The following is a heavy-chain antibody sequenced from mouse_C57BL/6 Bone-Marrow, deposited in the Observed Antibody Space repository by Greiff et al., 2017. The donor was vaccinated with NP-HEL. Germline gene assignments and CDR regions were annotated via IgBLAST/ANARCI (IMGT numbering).Heavy chain of an antibody. V-gene: IGHV1-81*01. CDR1: GYTFTSYG. D-gene: IGHD1-1*01. J-gene: IGHJ3*01. CDR3: ARITTVGAY. Sequence: QVQLKQSGAELARPGASVKLSCKASGYTFTSYGISWVKQRTGQGLEWIGEIYPRSGNTYYNEKLKGKATLTADKSSSTAYMELRSLTSEDSAVYFCARITTVGAYWGQGTLVTVSA. CDR2: IYPRSGNT.